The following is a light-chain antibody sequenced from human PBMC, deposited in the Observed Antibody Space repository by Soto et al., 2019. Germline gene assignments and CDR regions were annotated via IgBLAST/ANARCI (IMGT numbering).Light chain of an antibody. CDR2: NVS. CDR3: SSYTSTSTYV. Sequence: QSVLTQPASASGSPGQSITISCTGTSSDVGGYKSASWYQQHPGKAPKLLIYNVSNRPSGISDRFSGSWSGDTASLTISGLQAEDEADYYSSSYTSTSTYVFGTGTKVTVL. CDR1: SSDVGGYKS. J-gene: IGLJ1*01. V-gene: IGLV2-14*03.